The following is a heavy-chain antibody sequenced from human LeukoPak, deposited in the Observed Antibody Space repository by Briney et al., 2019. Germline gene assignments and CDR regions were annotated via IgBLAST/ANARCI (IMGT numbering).Heavy chain of an antibody. CDR3: AKDQEEYSSGWLDY. CDR1: GFTFGKYW. V-gene: IGHV3-23*01. D-gene: IGHD6-19*01. Sequence: GGSLRLSCVASGFTFGKYWMSWVRQAPVKGLEWVSGVSPTGGSSYYADSVKGRFTISRDNFKNTLSLQMNSLRADYTAVYYCAKDQEEYSSGWLDYWGQGTLVTVSS. J-gene: IGHJ4*02. CDR2: VSPTGGSS.